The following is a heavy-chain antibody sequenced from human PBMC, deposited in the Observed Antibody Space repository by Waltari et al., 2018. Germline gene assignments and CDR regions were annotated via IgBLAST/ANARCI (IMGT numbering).Heavy chain of an antibody. D-gene: IGHD3-10*01. CDR2: IYPGDSDT. J-gene: IGHJ4*02. Sequence: VQLVQSGAEGHKPRESIKIPCKGSGNSFTIFWIGWVRQMPGKGLEWMGIIYPGDSDTTYSPSFEGQVTLSVDKSINTVYLEWSSLKASDTAMYYCARRGNSGSYYIDNWGQGTLVTVSS. CDR3: ARRGNSGSYYIDN. CDR1: GNSFTIFW. V-gene: IGHV5-51*01.